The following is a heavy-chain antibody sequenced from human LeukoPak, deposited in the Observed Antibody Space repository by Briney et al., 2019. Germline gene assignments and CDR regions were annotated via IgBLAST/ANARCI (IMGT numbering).Heavy chain of an antibody. CDR1: GFTFDDYG. J-gene: IGHJ3*02. V-gene: IGHV3-20*04. CDR3: ARVRNYYDSSGPKRGAFDI. Sequence: GGSLRLSCAASGFTFDDYGMSWVRQAPGKGLEWVSGINWNGGSTGYADSVKGRFTISRDNAKNSLYMKMKSLRAEDTALYYCARVRNYYDSSGPKRGAFDIWGQGTMVTVSS. CDR2: INWNGGST. D-gene: IGHD3-22*01.